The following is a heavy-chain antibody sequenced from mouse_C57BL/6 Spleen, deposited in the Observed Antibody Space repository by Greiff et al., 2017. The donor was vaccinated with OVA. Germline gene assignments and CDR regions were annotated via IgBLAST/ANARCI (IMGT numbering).Heavy chain of an antibody. V-gene: IGHV1-55*01. J-gene: IGHJ4*01. CDR2: IYPGSGST. D-gene: IGHD4-1*01. CDR1: GYTFTSYW. CDR3: ARRTGYYAMDY. Sequence: QVQLKQPGAELVKPGASVKMSCKASGYTFTSYWITWVKQRPGQGLEWIGDIYPGSGSTNYNEKFKSKATLTVDTSSSTAYMQLSSLTSEDSAVYYCARRTGYYAMDYWGQGTSVTVSS.